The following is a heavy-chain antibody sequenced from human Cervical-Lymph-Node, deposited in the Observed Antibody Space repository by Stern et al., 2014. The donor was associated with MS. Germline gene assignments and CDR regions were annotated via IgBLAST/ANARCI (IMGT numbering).Heavy chain of an antibody. CDR1: GFTFSSYG. CDR2: IWYDGSNK. Sequence: VQLVESGGGVVQPGRSLRLSCAASGFTFSSYGMHWVRQAPGKGLEWVAVIWYDGSNKYYADPGKGRFTISRDNSKHTLHMQMNRLRAEDTVVYYCARDMGFTVTIDYWGQGTLVTVSS. J-gene: IGHJ4*02. D-gene: IGHD4-17*01. CDR3: ARDMGFTVTIDY. V-gene: IGHV3-33*01.